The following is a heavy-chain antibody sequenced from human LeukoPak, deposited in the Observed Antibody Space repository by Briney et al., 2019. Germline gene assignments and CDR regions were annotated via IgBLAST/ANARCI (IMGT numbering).Heavy chain of an antibody. CDR3: ARDRITMKVVPGSDAFDI. D-gene: IGHD3-22*01. CDR1: GYTFTSYY. CDR2: IDPSGGST. J-gene: IGHJ3*02. Sequence: ASVKVSCKASGYTFTSYYMYWVRQAPGQGPEWMGIIDPSGGSTSYAQNLQGRVTMTRDTSTTTVYMELGSLRSEDTAVYYCARDRITMKVVPGSDAFDIWGQGTMVIVSS. V-gene: IGHV1-46*01.